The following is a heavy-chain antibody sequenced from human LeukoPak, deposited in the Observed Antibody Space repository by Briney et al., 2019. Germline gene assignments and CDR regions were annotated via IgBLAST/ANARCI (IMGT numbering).Heavy chain of an antibody. V-gene: IGHV3-48*03. CDR3: ARASRGYSYGYNY. D-gene: IGHD5-18*01. Sequence: GGSLRLSCAASGFTFSSYEMNWVRQAPGKGLEWVSYISSSGSTIYYADSVKGRFTISRDNAKNSLYLQMNSLRAEDTAVYYCARASRGYSYGYNYWGQGTLDTVSS. CDR2: ISSSGSTI. J-gene: IGHJ4*02. CDR1: GFTFSSYE.